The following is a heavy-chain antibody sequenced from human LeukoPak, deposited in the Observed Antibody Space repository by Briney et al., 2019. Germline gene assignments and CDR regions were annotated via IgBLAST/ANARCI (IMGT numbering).Heavy chain of an antibody. V-gene: IGHV3-53*01. CDR1: GPTVSSNY. J-gene: IGHJ4*02. CDR3: AIDLSHDSSGYSDY. Sequence: PGGSLRLSCAASGPTVSSNYMSWVRQAPGKGLEWVSVIYSGGSTYYADSVKGRFTISRDNSKNTLYLQMNSLRAEDTAVYYCAIDLSHDSSGYSDYWGQGTLVTVSS. CDR2: IYSGGST. D-gene: IGHD3-22*01.